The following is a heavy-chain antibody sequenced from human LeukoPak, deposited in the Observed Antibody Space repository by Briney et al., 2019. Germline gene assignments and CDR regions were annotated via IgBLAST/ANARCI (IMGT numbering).Heavy chain of an antibody. CDR1: GDSITSYY. CDR2: IYYSGST. D-gene: IGHD5-12*01. Sequence: SETLSLTCAVSGDSITSYYWSWIRQPPGKGLEWIGYIYYSGSTYYNTSIKSRVAISVDTSKNQFSLKLSSVTAADTAVYYCARDSSGYDTLDYWGQGTLVTVSS. V-gene: IGHV4-59*01. J-gene: IGHJ4*01. CDR3: ARDSSGYDTLDY.